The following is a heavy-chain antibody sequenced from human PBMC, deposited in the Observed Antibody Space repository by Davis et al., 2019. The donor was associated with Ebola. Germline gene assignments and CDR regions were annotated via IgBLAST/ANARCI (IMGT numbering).Heavy chain of an antibody. CDR2: INHSGST. J-gene: IGHJ4*02. CDR1: GGSFSGYY. CDR3: ASLGQLLSPVDY. V-gene: IGHV4-34*01. Sequence: PSETLSLTCAVYGGSFSGYYWSWIRQPPGKGLEWIGEINHSGSTYHNPSLKSRVTISVDTSKNQFSLKLSSVTAADTAVYYCASLGQLLSPVDYWGQGTLVTVSS. D-gene: IGHD2-2*01.